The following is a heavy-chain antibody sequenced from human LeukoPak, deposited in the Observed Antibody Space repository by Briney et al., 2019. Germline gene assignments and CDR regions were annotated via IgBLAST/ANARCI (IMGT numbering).Heavy chain of an antibody. CDR3: ARDIFYYGLDG. Sequence: PGGSLRLSCAASGFTFSSYSMNWVRQAPGKGLEWVSYTTSSSTTIYYADSVKGRFTISRDSAKNTLYLQMNSLRVEDTAVYYCARDIFYYGLDGWGQGATVSVSS. V-gene: IGHV3-48*04. J-gene: IGHJ6*02. CDR1: GFTFSSYS. CDR2: TTSSSTTI.